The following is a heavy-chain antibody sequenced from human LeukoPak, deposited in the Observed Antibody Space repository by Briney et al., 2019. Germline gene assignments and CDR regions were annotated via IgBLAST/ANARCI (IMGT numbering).Heavy chain of an antibody. Sequence: GGSLKLSCAASGFTFSGSAIHWVRQSSGKGLEWVGQIDKKDKGYATATAYAASVKGGFTISRDDSINTAYLQMKSLKTEDTALYCCTRDSGTYNWLDPWGQGTLVTVSS. J-gene: IGHJ5*02. CDR1: GFTFSGSA. CDR3: TRDSGTYNWLDP. V-gene: IGHV3-73*01. D-gene: IGHD1-26*01. CDR2: IDKKDKGYATAT.